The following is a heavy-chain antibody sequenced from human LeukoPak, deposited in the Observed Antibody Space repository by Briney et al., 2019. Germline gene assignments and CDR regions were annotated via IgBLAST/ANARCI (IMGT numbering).Heavy chain of an antibody. J-gene: IGHJ4*02. CDR3: ARHMSSGYFPHFDY. Sequence: GASVKVSCKASGYTFTSYGISWVRQAPGQGLEWMGWIRAYNGNTNYAQKLQGRVTMTTDTSTSTAYMELRSLRSDDTAVYYCARHMSSGYFPHFDYWGQGTLVTVSS. V-gene: IGHV1-18*01. D-gene: IGHD3-22*01. CDR1: GYTFTSYG. CDR2: IRAYNGNT.